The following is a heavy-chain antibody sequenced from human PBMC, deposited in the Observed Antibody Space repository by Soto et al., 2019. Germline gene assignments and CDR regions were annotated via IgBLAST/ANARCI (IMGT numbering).Heavy chain of an antibody. J-gene: IGHJ4*02. CDR1: GFTFSNYA. V-gene: IGHV3-23*01. D-gene: IGHD2-21*02. Sequence: GGSLRLSCAASGFTFSNYAMSWVRQAPGKGLEWVSVTTASGATTYYADSVKGHFTVSRDNSKNTLYLQMNSLRAEDTAVYYCAKVYRSGAWVNDFDYLGQGTLVTVSS. CDR2: TTASGATT. CDR3: AKVYRSGAWVNDFDY.